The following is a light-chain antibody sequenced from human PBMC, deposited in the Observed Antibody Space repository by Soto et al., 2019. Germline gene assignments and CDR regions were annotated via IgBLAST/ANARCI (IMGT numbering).Light chain of an antibody. J-gene: IGKJ1*01. CDR1: QSISSY. CDR2: AAS. V-gene: IGKV1-39*01. CDR3: QQSYSTYWT. Sequence: DIQMTQSPSSLSASVGDRVTITCRASQSISSYLNWYQQKPGKAPKLLIYAASSLQSGVPSRFSGSGSGTDFTLTISSXQPEDFATYHCQQSYSTYWTFGQGTKVDIK.